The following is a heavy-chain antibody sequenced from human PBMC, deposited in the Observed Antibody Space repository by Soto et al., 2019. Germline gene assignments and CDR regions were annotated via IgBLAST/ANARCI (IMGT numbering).Heavy chain of an antibody. Sequence: GGSLRLSCAASGFTFSSYGMHWVRQAPGKGLEWVAVIWYDGSNKYYADSVKGRFTISRDNSKNTLYLQMNSLRAEDTAVYYCARAGEGGYDPYYYYYYMDVWGKGTTVTVS. CDR1: GFTFSSYG. CDR2: IWYDGSNK. J-gene: IGHJ6*03. D-gene: IGHD5-12*01. CDR3: ARAGEGGYDPYYYYYYMDV. V-gene: IGHV3-33*01.